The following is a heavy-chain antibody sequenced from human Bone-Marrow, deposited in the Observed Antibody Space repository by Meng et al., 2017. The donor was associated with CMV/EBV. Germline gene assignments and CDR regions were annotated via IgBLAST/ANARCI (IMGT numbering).Heavy chain of an antibody. CDR1: GFTFSSYE. J-gene: IGHJ3*02. D-gene: IGHD2-2*02. CDR3: AREIKRLDQLLYRARLDAFDI. CDR2: ISSNGSTI. V-gene: IGHV3-48*03. Sequence: GESLKISCAASGFTFSSYEMNWVRQAPGKGLEWVSYISSNGSTIYYADSVKGRFTISRDNAKNSLYLQMNSLRAEDTAVYYCAREIKRLDQLLYRARLDAFDIWGQGTMVTVSS.